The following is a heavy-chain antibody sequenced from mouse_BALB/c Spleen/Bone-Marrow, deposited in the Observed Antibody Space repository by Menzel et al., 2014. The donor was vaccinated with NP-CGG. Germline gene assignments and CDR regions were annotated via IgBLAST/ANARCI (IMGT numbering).Heavy chain of an antibody. CDR2: ILPESGST. CDR3: ARTPGVLYFFDY. CDR1: GYTFSSYW. J-gene: IGHJ2*01. Sequence: VQLVESGAELMKPGASVKISCKSSGYTFSSYWIEWVKQRPGHGLEWIGEILPESGSTNYNEKFRGKATFTADTSSNTTYMQLSSLTSGDSAVYYCARTPGVLYFFDYWGQGTTLTVSS. V-gene: IGHV1-9*01.